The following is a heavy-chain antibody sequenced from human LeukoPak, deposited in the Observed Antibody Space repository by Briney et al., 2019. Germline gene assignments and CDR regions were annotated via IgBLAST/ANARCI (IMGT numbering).Heavy chain of an antibody. Sequence: PGGSLRLSCAASGFTFSSYGMHWVRQAPGKGLEWVAVIWYDGSNKYYADSVKGRSTISRDNSKNTLYLQMNSLRAEDTAVYYCARDGRTAARPSGWFDPWGQGTLVTVSS. D-gene: IGHD6-6*01. V-gene: IGHV3-33*01. J-gene: IGHJ5*02. CDR2: IWYDGSNK. CDR1: GFTFSSYG. CDR3: ARDGRTAARPSGWFDP.